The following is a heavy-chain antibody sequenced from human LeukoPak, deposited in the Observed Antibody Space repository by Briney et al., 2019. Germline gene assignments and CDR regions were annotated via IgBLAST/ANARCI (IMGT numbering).Heavy chain of an antibody. J-gene: IGHJ4*02. D-gene: IGHD3-16*02. CDR1: GGSISSYY. V-gene: IGHV4-59*01. CDR2: IYYSGST. Sequence: SETLSLTCTVSGGSISSYYWSWIRQPPGKGLEWIGYIYYSGSTNYNPSLKSRVTISVDTSKNQFSLKLSSVTAADTAVYYCARAYYDYVWGSYRHTLYYFDYWGQGTLVTVSP. CDR3: ARAYYDYVWGSYRHTLYYFDY.